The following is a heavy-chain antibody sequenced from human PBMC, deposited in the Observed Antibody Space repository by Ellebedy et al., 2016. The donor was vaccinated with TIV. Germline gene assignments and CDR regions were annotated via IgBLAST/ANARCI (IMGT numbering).Heavy chain of an antibody. D-gene: IGHD2-21*01. Sequence: GGSLRLSXAASGFTFSSYGMHWVRQAPGKGLEWVAVIWYDGSNKYYADSVKGRFTISRDNSKNTLYLQMNSLRAEDTAVYYCARGPCGGDCYFGYWGQGTLVTVSS. CDR3: ARGPCGGDCYFGY. V-gene: IGHV3-33*01. CDR1: GFTFSSYG. J-gene: IGHJ4*02. CDR2: IWYDGSNK.